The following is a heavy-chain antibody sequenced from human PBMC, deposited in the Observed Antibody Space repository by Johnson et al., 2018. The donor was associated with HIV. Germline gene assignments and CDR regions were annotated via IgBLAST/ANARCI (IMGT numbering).Heavy chain of an antibody. CDR3: ARDDLDNSGHLMAFDM. CDR1: GFTFDDYT. D-gene: IGHD1-26*01. Sequence: VQLVESGGAVVQPGGSLRLSCAASGFTFDDYTMHWVRQDSGKGLEWVSILHRDGTTYYADSVKGRFTISRDNSKNTLYLQMKRLRVEDTAVYYCARDDLDNSGHLMAFDMWGQGTMVTVSS. V-gene: IGHV3-66*01. J-gene: IGHJ3*02. CDR2: LHRDGTT.